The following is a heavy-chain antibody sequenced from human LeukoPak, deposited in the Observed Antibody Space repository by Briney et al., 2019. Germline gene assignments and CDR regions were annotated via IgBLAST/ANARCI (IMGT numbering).Heavy chain of an antibody. V-gene: IGHV1-2*02. Sequence: ASVKVSCKASGYTFTGYYMHWVRQAPGQGLEWMGWINPNSGGTNYAQKFQGRVTMTRDTSISTAYMELSRLRSDDTAVYYCAREIHFDSSGQRTLHAFDIWGQGTMVTVSS. CDR3: AREIHFDSSGQRTLHAFDI. D-gene: IGHD3-22*01. CDR1: GYTFTGYY. J-gene: IGHJ3*02. CDR2: INPNSGGT.